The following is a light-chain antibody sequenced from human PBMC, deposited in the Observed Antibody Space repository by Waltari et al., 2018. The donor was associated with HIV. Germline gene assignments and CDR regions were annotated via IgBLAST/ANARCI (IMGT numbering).Light chain of an antibody. Sequence: QSVLTQPPSVSGAPGQRVTFSCTGSSSNIGAGYDVHWYHQLPGTAPKLLIYGNKNRPSGVPDRFSGSKSGTSASLAITGLQAEDEADYYCQSYDSSLSGSWVFGGGTKLTVL. J-gene: IGLJ3*02. V-gene: IGLV1-40*01. CDR3: QSYDSSLSGSWV. CDR2: GNK. CDR1: SSNIGAGYD.